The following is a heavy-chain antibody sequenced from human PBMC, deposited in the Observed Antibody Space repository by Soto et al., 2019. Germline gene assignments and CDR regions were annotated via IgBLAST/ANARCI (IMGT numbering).Heavy chain of an antibody. D-gene: IGHD6-13*01. Sequence: GGSLRLSCAASGFTFSSYWMSWVRQAPGKGLEWVANIKQDGSEKYYVDSVKGRFTISRDNAKNSLYLQMNSLRAEDTAVYYCARDYLLAAGSPKERDWFDPWGQGTLVTVSS. CDR1: GFTFSSYW. CDR2: IKQDGSEK. CDR3: ARDYLLAAGSPKERDWFDP. V-gene: IGHV3-7*01. J-gene: IGHJ5*02.